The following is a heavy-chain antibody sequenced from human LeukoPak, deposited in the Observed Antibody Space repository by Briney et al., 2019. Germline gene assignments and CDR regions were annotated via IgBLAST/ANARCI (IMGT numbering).Heavy chain of an antibody. Sequence: GRSLRLSCAASGFTFNGYAMHWVRQAPGKGLEWVAVIWHDGNNKYYADSVKGRFTISRDNSKNTVYLQMNSLRAEDTAVYYCVRDWMGSTRLAGDYWGQGTLVTVSS. CDR1: GFTFNGYA. D-gene: IGHD2/OR15-2a*01. J-gene: IGHJ4*02. CDR2: IWHDGNNK. CDR3: VRDWMGSTRLAGDY. V-gene: IGHV3-33*01.